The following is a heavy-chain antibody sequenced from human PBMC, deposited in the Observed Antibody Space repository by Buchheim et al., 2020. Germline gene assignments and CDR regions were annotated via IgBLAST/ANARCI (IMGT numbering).Heavy chain of an antibody. Sequence: QVQLQESGPGLVKPSQTLSLTCTVSGGSISSGGYYWSWIRQHPGKGLEWIGYIYYSGSTYYNPSLKSRVTISVDTSKNQFSLKLSSVTAADTAVYYCARVYTSTIFGVVQDYYYYYMDVWGKGTT. CDR2: IYYSGST. D-gene: IGHD3-3*01. J-gene: IGHJ6*03. CDR3: ARVYTSTIFGVVQDYYYYYMDV. V-gene: IGHV4-31*03. CDR1: GGSISSGGYY.